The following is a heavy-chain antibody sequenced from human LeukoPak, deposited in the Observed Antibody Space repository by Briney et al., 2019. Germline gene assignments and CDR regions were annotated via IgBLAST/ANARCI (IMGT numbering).Heavy chain of an antibody. Sequence: GGSLRLSCAVSGITLRNYGMSGVRQAPGKGLEWVAGISDSGGSTNYADSVKGRFTIFRDNSKNTLYLQMNSLRDEDTAVYYCAKGSLGSWYYFDYWGQGTLVTVSS. D-gene: IGHD6-13*01. J-gene: IGHJ4*02. CDR3: AKGSLGSWYYFDY. CDR1: GITLRNYG. CDR2: ISDSGGST. V-gene: IGHV3-23*01.